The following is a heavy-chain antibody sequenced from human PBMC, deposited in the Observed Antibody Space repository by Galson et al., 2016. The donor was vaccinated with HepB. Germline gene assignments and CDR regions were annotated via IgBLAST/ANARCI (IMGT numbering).Heavy chain of an antibody. Sequence: SLRLSCAVSGLNFSTFGMHWVRQAPGKGLEWVAVIWHEGTNRYYSDDVKGRFTISRDNYNNKLYLEMNSLGVDDTAIYYCARVFRPETLDLWGQGTLVTV. CDR3: ARVFRPETLDL. V-gene: IGHV3-33*01. J-gene: IGHJ5*02. CDR2: IWHEGTNR. CDR1: GLNFSTFG.